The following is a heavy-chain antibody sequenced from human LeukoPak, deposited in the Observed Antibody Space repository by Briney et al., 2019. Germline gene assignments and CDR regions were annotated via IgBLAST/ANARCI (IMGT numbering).Heavy chain of an antibody. CDR1: GGSISSYY. J-gene: IGHJ4*02. V-gene: IGHV4-59*01. Sequence: SETLSLTCTVSGGSISSYYWSWIRQPPGKGLEWIGYIYYSGSTNYNPSLKSRVTISVDTSKNQFSLKLSSVTAADTAVYYCARVLGGAAAGTELNLSYWGQGTLVTVSS. CDR2: IYYSGST. D-gene: IGHD6-13*01. CDR3: ARVLGGAAAGTELNLSY.